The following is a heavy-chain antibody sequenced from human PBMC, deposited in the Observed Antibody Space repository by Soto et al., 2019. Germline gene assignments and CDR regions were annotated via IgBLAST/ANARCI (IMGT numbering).Heavy chain of an antibody. J-gene: IGHJ3*02. CDR2: ISGSGGST. CDR1: GFTFSSYA. V-gene: IGHV3-23*01. Sequence: EVQLLESGGGLVQPGGSLRLSCAASGFTFSSYAMSWVRQAPGKGLEWVSAISGSGGSTYYADSVKGRFTISRDNSKNPLYLQMTSRRAEDMALYYWEKGGFLDWFFDSFDTWGQGTMVTFSS. CDR3: EKGGFLDWFFDSFDT. D-gene: IGHD3-3*01.